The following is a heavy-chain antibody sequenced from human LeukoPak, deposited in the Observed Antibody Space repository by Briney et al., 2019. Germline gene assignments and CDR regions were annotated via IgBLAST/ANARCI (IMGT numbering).Heavy chain of an antibody. D-gene: IGHD1-14*01. J-gene: IGHJ4*02. Sequence: GGSLRLSCAASGFTVSSDYMSWVRQAPGKGLEWVAIIKQDGSEKYYVDSVKGRFTISRDNAEKSLYLQMNSLRAEDTAVYYCATSRTSDYWGQGTLVIVSS. V-gene: IGHV3-7*03. CDR2: IKQDGSEK. CDR1: GFTVSSDY. CDR3: ATSRTSDY.